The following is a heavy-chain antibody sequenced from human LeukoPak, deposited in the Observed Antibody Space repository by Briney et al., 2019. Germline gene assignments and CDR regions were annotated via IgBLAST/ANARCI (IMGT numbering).Heavy chain of an antibody. J-gene: IGHJ4*01. D-gene: IGHD3-10*01. CDR1: GDSISSTSYY. Sequence: SDTLSLTCTVSGDSISSTSYYWYWIRQHPGKGLEWIGSIYNSGTTYYNPSLKSRVTISVDTSKNQFSLKVSSVTAADTAVYYCASRVYGMGSFNYWGQGTLVTVSS. V-gene: IGHV4-39*01. CDR2: IYNSGTT. CDR3: ASRVYGMGSFNY.